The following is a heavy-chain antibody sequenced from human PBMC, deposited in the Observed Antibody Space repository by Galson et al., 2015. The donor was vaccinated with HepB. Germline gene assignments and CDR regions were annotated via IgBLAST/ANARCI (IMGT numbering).Heavy chain of an antibody. J-gene: IGHJ4*02. CDR3: ARDERRYGDLAPFDY. CDR1: GGTFSSYA. D-gene: IGHD4-17*01. CDR2: IIPILGIA. V-gene: IGHV1-69*04. Sequence: SVKVSCKASGGTFSSYAISWVRQAPGQGLEWMGRIIPILGIANYAQKFQGRVTITADKSTSTAYMELSSLRSEDTAVYYCARDERRYGDLAPFDYWGQGTLVTVSS.